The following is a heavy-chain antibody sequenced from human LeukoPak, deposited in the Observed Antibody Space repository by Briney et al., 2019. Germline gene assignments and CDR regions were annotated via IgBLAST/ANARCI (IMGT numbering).Heavy chain of an antibody. D-gene: IGHD2-2*01. J-gene: IGHJ5*02. CDR2: ISSSSSYI. Sequence: PGGSLRLSCAASGFTFSSYSMNWVRQAPGKGLEWVSSISSSSSYIYYADSVKGRFTISRDNATNSLYLQMNSLRAEDTAVYYCARTAEVVPAAIVGIGWFDPWGQGTLVTVSS. CDR3: ARTAEVVPAAIVGIGWFDP. CDR1: GFTFSSYS. V-gene: IGHV3-21*01.